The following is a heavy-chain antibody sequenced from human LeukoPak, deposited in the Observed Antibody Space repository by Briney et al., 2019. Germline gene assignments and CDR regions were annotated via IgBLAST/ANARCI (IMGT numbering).Heavy chain of an antibody. D-gene: IGHD3-22*01. J-gene: IGHJ4*02. CDR1: GGSISSSNW. Sequence: NPSGTLSLTCAVSGGSISSSNWWSWVRQPPEKGLEWIGEIYHSGSTNYNPSLKSRVTISVDTFKNQFSLSLSSVTAADTAVYYCVRGSNYYDTGGPPNWGQGTLVTVSS. CDR2: IYHSGST. CDR3: VRGSNYYDTGGPPN. V-gene: IGHV4-4*02.